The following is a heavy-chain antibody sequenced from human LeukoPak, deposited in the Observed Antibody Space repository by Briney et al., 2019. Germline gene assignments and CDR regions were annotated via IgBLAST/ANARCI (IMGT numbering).Heavy chain of an antibody. V-gene: IGHV3-23*01. Sequence: PGGSLRLSCAASGFTFSSYAMSWVRQAPGKGLEWVSAISGSGGSTYYADSVKGRFTISRDNSKNTLYLQMNSLRAEDTAVYYCAEDRAVAGLRRGGEYHFDYWGQGTLVTVSS. CDR2: ISGSGGST. D-gene: IGHD6-19*01. CDR1: GFTFSSYA. J-gene: IGHJ4*02. CDR3: AEDRAVAGLRRGGEYHFDY.